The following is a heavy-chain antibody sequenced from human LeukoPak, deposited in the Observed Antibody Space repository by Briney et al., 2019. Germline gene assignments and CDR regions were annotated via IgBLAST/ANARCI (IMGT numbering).Heavy chain of an antibody. V-gene: IGHV3-23*01. CDR2: ISGSGDNT. CDR3: HIYCGGDCYSGGWFDP. J-gene: IGHJ5*02. Sequence: PGGSLRLSCAASGFSSSLYAMNWVRQAPGKGLEWVSAISGSGDNTYYADSVKGHFTISRDNSKNILYLQMNSLRAEDTAVYYCHIYCGGDCYSGGWFDPWGQGTLVTVSS. CDR1: GFSSSLYA. D-gene: IGHD2-21*01.